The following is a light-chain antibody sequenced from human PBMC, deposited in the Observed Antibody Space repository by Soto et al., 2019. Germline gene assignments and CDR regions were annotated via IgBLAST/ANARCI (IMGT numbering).Light chain of an antibody. V-gene: IGKV3-20*01. Sequence: EIVLTQCPGTLSLSPGGRATLSCRASQSVSSSHLAWYQQKPGQAPRLLIYSASSRATGIPDRFSGSGSGTDFTLTISRLEPEDFAVYYCQQRGSSACTFGQGTKVDIK. J-gene: IGKJ1*01. CDR3: QQRGSSACT. CDR2: SAS. CDR1: QSVSSSH.